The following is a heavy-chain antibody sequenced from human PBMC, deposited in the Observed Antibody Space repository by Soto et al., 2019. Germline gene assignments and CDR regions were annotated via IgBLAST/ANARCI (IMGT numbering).Heavy chain of an antibody. CDR1: GFTFSSYA. D-gene: IGHD1-26*01. CDR3: AKGIKWELPFDY. J-gene: IGHJ4*02. V-gene: IGHV3-23*01. CDR2: ISDSGGNT. Sequence: HPGGSLRLSCAASGFTFSSYAMSWVRQAPGKGLEWVSAISDSGGNTYYADSVKGRFTISRDNSKSTLHLQMNSLRAEDAAVYYCAKGIKWELPFDYWGQGTLVTVSS.